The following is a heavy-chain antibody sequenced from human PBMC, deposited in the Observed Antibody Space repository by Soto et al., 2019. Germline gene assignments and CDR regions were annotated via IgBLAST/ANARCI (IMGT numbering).Heavy chain of an antibody. CDR2: ISSSGSTI. J-gene: IGHJ4*02. CDR1: GFTFSSYE. D-gene: IGHD3-16*02. Sequence: GGSLRLSCAASGFTFSSYEMNWVRQAPGKGLEWVSYISSSGSTIYYADSVKGRFTISRDNAKNSLYLQMNSLRAEDTAVYYCARAPLHYDYVWGSYRPLYYFDYWGQGTLVTVSS. CDR3: ARAPLHYDYVWGSYRPLYYFDY. V-gene: IGHV3-48*03.